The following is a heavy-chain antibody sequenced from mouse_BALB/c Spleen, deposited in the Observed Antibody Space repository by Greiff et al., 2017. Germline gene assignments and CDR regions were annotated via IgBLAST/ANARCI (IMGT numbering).Heavy chain of an antibody. CDR1: GFTFSSYA. Sequence: EVKLVESGGGLVKPGGSLKLSCAASGFTFSSYAMSWVRQTPEKRLEWVATISSGGSYTYYPDSVKGRFTISRDNAKNTLYLQMSSLRSEDTAMYYCARRYYGNYDAMDYWGQGTSVTGSS. V-gene: IGHV5-9-3*01. D-gene: IGHD2-1*01. CDR3: ARRYYGNYDAMDY. CDR2: ISSGGSYT. J-gene: IGHJ4*01.